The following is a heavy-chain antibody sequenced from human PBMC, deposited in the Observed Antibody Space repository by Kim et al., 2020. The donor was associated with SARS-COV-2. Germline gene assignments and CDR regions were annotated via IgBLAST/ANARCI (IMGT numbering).Heavy chain of an antibody. CDR3: ARDREGVVYYSDY. V-gene: IGHV3-20*03. Sequence: YADPVKGRFTISSDKATNSLHLQMNSLRAEDTALYYCARDREGVVYYSDYWGQGTLVTVSS. J-gene: IGHJ4*02. D-gene: IGHD1-26*01.